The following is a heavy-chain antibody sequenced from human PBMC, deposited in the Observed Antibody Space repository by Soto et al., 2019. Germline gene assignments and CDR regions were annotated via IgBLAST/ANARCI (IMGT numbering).Heavy chain of an antibody. J-gene: IGHJ5*02. CDR2: VYYSGSS. CDR1: GDSISGGASF. Sequence: SYTLSLTFTVSGDSISGGASFLSVVLHPPWKGLEWIANVYYSGSSYYNPSLKSRLTMSVDTTKNQFSLQLKSMTAADTAVYYCAKLSCTSSTCYFPGWFDPWGQGTLVTVSS. D-gene: IGHD2-2*01. CDR3: AKLSCTSSTCYFPGWFDP. V-gene: IGHV4-31*03.